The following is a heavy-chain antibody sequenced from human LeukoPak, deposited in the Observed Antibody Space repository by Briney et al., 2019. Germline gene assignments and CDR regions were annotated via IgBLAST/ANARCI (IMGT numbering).Heavy chain of an antibody. D-gene: IGHD4-17*01. CDR2: FYYAGST. CDR1: GDSIRSFI. J-gene: IGHJ4*02. CDR3: ARLPSAGHGYFED. Sequence: PSETLSLTCTVSGDSIRSFIWSWIRQSPGKGLEWIGFFYYAGSTNYNPSLKSRVAISVDTSKNQLSLNLSSVTAADTALYYCARLPSAGHGYFEDWGQGALVTVSS. V-gene: IGHV4-59*01.